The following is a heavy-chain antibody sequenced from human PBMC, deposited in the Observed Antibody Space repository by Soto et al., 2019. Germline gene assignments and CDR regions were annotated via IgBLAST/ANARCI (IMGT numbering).Heavy chain of an antibody. CDR3: ARRRITTFGVVITGYGMDV. J-gene: IGHJ6*02. Sequence: PSETLSLTCAVSGDSISNNNCWNWVRQPPGKGLGWIGEIYHSGTANYKPSLKSRVTISLDKSNNQFSLTLNSVTAADTAVYYCARRRITTFGVVITGYGMDVWGQGTTVTVSS. CDR2: IYHSGTA. CDR1: GDSISNNNC. V-gene: IGHV4-4*02. D-gene: IGHD3-3*01.